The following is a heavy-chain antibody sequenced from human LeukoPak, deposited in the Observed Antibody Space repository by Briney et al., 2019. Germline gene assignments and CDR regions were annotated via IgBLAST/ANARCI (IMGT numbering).Heavy chain of an antibody. Sequence: KTSETLSLTCTVSGGSISSGDYYWSWIRQSPGKGLEWIGYIYHSGTTYYKPSLKSRVTISVDTSRNQFSLRLSSVTAADTAVYYCVRYSNSYYDYYMDVWGKGTTVTVSS. J-gene: IGHJ6*03. V-gene: IGHV4-30-4*08. CDR2: IYHSGTT. CDR3: VRYSNSYYDYYMDV. D-gene: IGHD4-11*01. CDR1: GGSISSGDYY.